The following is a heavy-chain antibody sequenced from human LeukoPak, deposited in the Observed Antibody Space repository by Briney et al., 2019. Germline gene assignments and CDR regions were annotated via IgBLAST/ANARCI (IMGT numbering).Heavy chain of an antibody. D-gene: IGHD3-22*01. CDR1: GGSISSGSYY. V-gene: IGHV4-61*02. CDR3: AKYDSSGYYGIDV. Sequence: PSQTLSLTCTVSGGSISSGSYYWSWIRQPAGKGLEWIGRIYTSGSTNYNPSLKSRVTISVDTSKNQFSLKLSSVTAADTAVFYCAKYDSSGYYGIDVWGQGTTVIVSS. J-gene: IGHJ6*02. CDR2: IYTSGST.